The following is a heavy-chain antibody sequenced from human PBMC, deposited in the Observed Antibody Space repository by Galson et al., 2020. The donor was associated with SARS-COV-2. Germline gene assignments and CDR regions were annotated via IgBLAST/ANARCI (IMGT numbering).Heavy chain of an antibody. CDR3: ARDRRVRIDY. Sequence: GGSLRLSCVASGFTFSDYAMNWVRQSPGKGLEWVSYISYDSSVIHYADSVKGRFTVSRDNAKKSLFLEMRGLRDEDTAVYYCARDRRVRIDYWGQGTLVTVSS. V-gene: IGHV3-48*02. CDR2: ISYDSSVI. J-gene: IGHJ4*02. CDR1: GFTFSDYA.